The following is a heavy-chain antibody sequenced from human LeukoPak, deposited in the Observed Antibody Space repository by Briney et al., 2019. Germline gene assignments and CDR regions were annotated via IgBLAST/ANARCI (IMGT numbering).Heavy chain of an antibody. Sequence: SETLSLTCTVSGRSISSYYWSWIRQPPGKGLEWIGYIYTSGSTNYNPSLKSRVPISVDTSKNQFSLKLSSVTAADTAVYYCARHTAMVKGFDYWGQGTLVTVSS. V-gene: IGHV4-4*09. CDR3: ARHTAMVKGFDY. CDR2: IYTSGST. J-gene: IGHJ4*02. CDR1: GRSISSYY. D-gene: IGHD5-18*01.